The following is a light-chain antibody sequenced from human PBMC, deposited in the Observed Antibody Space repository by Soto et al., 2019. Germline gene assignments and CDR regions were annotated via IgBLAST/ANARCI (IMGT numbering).Light chain of an antibody. V-gene: IGLV1-47*01. Sequence: QSVLTQPPSASGAPGQRVTISCSGSSSNIGSNFVYWYQQLPGTAPTLLIRKNNQRPSGVPDRFSGSKSGTSASLAITGLQAEDEADYYCQAYDYSLTASVFGGGTQLTVL. CDR2: KNN. J-gene: IGLJ3*02. CDR3: QAYDYSLTASV. CDR1: SSNIGSNF.